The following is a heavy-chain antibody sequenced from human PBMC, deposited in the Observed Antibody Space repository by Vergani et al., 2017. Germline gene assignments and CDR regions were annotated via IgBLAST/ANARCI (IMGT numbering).Heavy chain of an antibody. CDR2: IKQDGNEK. CDR1: VFTFSNYW. CDR3: ARGGPYDSSGNYRHYFDY. D-gene: IGHD3-22*01. V-gene: IGHV3-7*01. Sequence: EVQLVESGGGSVQPGGSLRLSCVASVFTFSNYWMSWVRQAPGKRLEWVANIKQDGNEKYFVDSVKGRFSFSRDNGKNSLSLQMNSLRGEDTAVYYCARGGPYDSSGNYRHYFDYWGQGTLVTVSS. J-gene: IGHJ4*02.